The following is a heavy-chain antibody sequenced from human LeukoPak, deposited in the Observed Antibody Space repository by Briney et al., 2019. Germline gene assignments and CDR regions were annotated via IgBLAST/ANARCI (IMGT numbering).Heavy chain of an antibody. J-gene: IGHJ4*02. CDR3: ATSFEGYCRRFSCSGY. D-gene: IGHD2-2*01. V-gene: IGHV1-18*01. CDR2: ISAYNGNT. Sequence: ASVKVSCKASGYTFTSYGISWVRQAPGQGLEWMGWISAYNGNTNYAQKLQGRVTMTTDTSTSTAYMELRSLRSDDTAVYYCATSFEGYCRRFSCSGYWGQGTLVTVSS. CDR1: GYTFTSYG.